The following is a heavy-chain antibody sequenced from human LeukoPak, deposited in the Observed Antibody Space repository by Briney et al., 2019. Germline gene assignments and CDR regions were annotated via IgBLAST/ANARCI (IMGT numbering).Heavy chain of an antibody. CDR1: RYDFTNFW. CDR3: ASHYYDSSGYYFDY. Sequence: GESLKISCQVSRYDFTNFWIGWVRQMPGKGLEWMGIIYPGDSDTRYSPSFQGQVTISADKSISTAYLQWSSLKASDTAMYYCASHYYDSSGYYFDYWGQGTLVTVSS. V-gene: IGHV5-51*01. J-gene: IGHJ4*02. CDR2: IYPGDSDT. D-gene: IGHD3-22*01.